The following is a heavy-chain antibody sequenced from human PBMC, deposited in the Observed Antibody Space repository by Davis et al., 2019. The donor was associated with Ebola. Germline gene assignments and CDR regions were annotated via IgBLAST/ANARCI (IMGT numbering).Heavy chain of an antibody. Sequence: PSETLSLTCAVYGGSFSGYYWSWIRQPPGKGLEWIGEINHSGSTNYNPSLKSRVTISVDTSKNQFSLKLSSVTAADTAVYYCARGRKGSIAVMNYFDYWGQGTLVTVSS. CDR2: INHSGST. D-gene: IGHD6-19*01. V-gene: IGHV4-34*01. CDR1: GGSFSGYY. CDR3: ARGRKGSIAVMNYFDY. J-gene: IGHJ4*02.